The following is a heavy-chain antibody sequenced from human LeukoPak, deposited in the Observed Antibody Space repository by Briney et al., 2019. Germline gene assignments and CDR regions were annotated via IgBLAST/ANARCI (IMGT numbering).Heavy chain of an antibody. D-gene: IGHD6-13*01. CDR1: GYTFTSYA. J-gene: IGHJ4*02. CDR3: ARDGVAGIAAAGMLDY. Sequence: GASVKVSCKASGYTFTSYAMHWVRQAPGQRLEWMGWINAGNGNTKYSQKFQGRVTITRDTSASTAYMELSSLRSEDTAVYYCARDGVAGIAAAGMLDYWGQGTLVTVSS. V-gene: IGHV1-3*01. CDR2: INAGNGNT.